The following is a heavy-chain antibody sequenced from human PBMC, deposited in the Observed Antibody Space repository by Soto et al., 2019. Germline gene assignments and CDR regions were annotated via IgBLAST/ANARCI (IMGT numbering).Heavy chain of an antibody. CDR2: ISSTTNYI. CDR3: ARESEDRTSNFDY. CDR1: GFTFSRYS. V-gene: IGHV3-21*01. J-gene: IGHJ4*02. Sequence: EVQLVESGGGLVRPGGSLRLSCAASGFTFSRYSMNWVRQAPGKGLEWVSSISSTTNYIYYADSMKGRFTVSRDNAKNSVYLDMNGLSAEDTAVYYCARESEDRTSNFDYWGQGTLVTVSS.